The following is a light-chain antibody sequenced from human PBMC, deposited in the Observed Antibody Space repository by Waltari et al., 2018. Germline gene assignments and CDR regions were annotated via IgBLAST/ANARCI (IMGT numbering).Light chain of an antibody. Sequence: EIVLTQSPDTLSLSPGEIATLSCRASQSLPNHLAWYQQRRGQAPRVIVYFTYIRATGVPARFSGSGSGTDFTLTISRLEPEDFAVYYCHHYYNVPWTFGQGTKVEIK. CDR3: HHYYNVPWT. J-gene: IGKJ1*01. V-gene: IGKV3-20*01. CDR1: QSLPNH. CDR2: FTY.